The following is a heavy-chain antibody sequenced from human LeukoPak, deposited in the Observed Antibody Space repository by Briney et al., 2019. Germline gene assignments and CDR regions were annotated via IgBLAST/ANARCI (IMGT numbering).Heavy chain of an antibody. CDR3: ARRVDGYNSPPFDY. J-gene: IGHJ4*02. CDR1: GYPISSGYY. V-gene: IGHV4-38-2*01. CDR2: IYHSGST. Sequence: SETLSLTCAVSGYPISSGYYWGWIRQPPGKGLEWIGSIYHSGSTYYNPSLKSRVTISVDTSKNQFSLKLSSVTAADTAVYYCARRVDGYNSPPFDYWGQGTLVTVSS. D-gene: IGHD5-24*01.